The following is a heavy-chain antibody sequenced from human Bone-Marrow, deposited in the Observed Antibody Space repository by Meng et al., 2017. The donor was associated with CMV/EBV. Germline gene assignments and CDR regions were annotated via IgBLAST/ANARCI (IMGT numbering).Heavy chain of an antibody. D-gene: IGHD6-25*01. V-gene: IGHV1-18*01. J-gene: IGHJ4*02. CDR3: ASGSGWPFYDY. CDR1: GYTFTSHG. Sequence: ASVKVSCKASGYTFTSHGVNWVRQAPGQGLEWMAWISAYNGHTNYAHKFQGRVTVTADTSTSTAYMELRSLRTDDTAVYYCASGSGWPFYDYWGQGNLVNVAS. CDR2: ISAYNGHT.